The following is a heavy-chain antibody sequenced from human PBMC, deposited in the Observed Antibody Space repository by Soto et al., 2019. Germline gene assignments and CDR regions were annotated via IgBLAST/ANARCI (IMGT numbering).Heavy chain of an antibody. CDR3: ARGEWMIRGADYYYYMDV. V-gene: IGHV4-34*02. CDR2: INHKKNT. Sequence: QVQLQQWGAGLLRPSETLSLTCAVYGGSFHDYYWTWIRQPPGKGLKWIGEINHKKNTHYNPSLESRVTIAVDTSKDQFSLRLTSVTDADTALYYCARGEWMIRGADYYYYMDVWGKGTTVTVSS. J-gene: IGHJ6*03. CDR1: GGSFHDYY. D-gene: IGHD3-10*01.